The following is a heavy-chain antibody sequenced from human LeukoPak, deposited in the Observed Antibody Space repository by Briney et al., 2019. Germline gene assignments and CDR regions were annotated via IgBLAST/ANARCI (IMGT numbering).Heavy chain of an antibody. J-gene: IGHJ4*02. Sequence: GGSLRLSCAASGFTFSTYGMYWVRQAPGKGLGWVAYIRYDGSTKYYADSVKGRFTISRDNSKNTLYLQMNSLRTEDTAVYYCAKEYSSSSVDYWGQGTLVTVSS. CDR2: IRYDGSTK. D-gene: IGHD6-6*01. V-gene: IGHV3-30*02. CDR3: AKEYSSSSVDY. CDR1: GFTFSTYG.